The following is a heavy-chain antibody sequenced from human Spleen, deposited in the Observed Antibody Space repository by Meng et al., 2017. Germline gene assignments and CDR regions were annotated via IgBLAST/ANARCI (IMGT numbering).Heavy chain of an antibody. CDR3: ARGRDGSSEVVDY. D-gene: IGHD6-13*01. J-gene: IGHJ4*02. Sequence: GESLKISCAASGFTFSSYAMYWVRQAPGKGLEWVAVISFGGSNKLYADSVKGRFTISRDNSKNTLYLQMNTLRPEDTAVYYCARGRDGSSEVVDYWGQGTLVTVSS. CDR2: ISFGGSNK. V-gene: IGHV3-30*01. CDR1: GFTFSSYA.